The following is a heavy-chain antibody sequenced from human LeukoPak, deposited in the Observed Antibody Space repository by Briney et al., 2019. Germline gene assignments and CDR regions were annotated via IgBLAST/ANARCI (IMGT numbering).Heavy chain of an antibody. J-gene: IGHJ4*02. V-gene: IGHV1-18*01. CDR3: ARDIQPYYYDSSGYFYYFDY. CDR1: GYTFTSYG. Sequence: ASVKVSCKASGYTFTSYGISWVRQAPGQGLEWMGWISAYNGNTNYAQKLQGRVTMTTGTSTSTAYMELRSLRSDDTAVYYCARDIQPYYYDSSGYFYYFDYWGQGTLVTVSS. CDR2: ISAYNGNT. D-gene: IGHD3-22*01.